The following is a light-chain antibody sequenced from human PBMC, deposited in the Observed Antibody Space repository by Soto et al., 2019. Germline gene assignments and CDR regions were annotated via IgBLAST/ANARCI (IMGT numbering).Light chain of an antibody. V-gene: IGKV1-5*03. CDR2: KAS. Sequence: DIQMTQSPSTLSASVGDRVTITFRASHTISNWLAWYQQKPGKAPKLLIYKASTLESGVPSRFSGSGSGTEFTLTISSLQPDDFATYYCQQYNTYWTFGQGTKVDIK. CDR3: QQYNTYWT. J-gene: IGKJ1*01. CDR1: HTISNW.